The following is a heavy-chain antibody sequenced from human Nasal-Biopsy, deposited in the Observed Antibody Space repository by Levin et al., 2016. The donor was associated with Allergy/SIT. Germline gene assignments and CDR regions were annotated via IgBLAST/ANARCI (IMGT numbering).Heavy chain of an antibody. CDR1: GGSITNADYY. V-gene: IGHV4-30-4*01. D-gene: IGHD5-18*01. CDR3: ARLDTAMALSGMDV. Sequence: SETLSLTCTVSGGSITNADYYWTWIRQPPGKGLEWIGYIYYNGYTYSNPSLKSRVTISLDTSKNQFSLNLTSVTAADTAVYYCARLDTAMALSGMDVWGQGTTVTVSS. J-gene: IGHJ6*02. CDR2: IYYNGYT.